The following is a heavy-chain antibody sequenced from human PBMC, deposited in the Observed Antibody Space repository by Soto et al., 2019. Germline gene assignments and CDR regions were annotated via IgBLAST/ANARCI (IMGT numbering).Heavy chain of an antibody. CDR3: TRGYGDYVPVY. CDR1: GFTFSGSA. Sequence: EVQLVESGGGLVQPGGSLKLSCAVSGFTFSGSAMHWVRQASGKGLEWVGRIRSKSNSYATAYAASVKGRFTISRDDSKNSAYLQMNSLKTEDTAVYYCTRGYGDYVPVYWGQGTLVAVSS. CDR2: IRSKSNSYAT. J-gene: IGHJ4*02. V-gene: IGHV3-73*01. D-gene: IGHD4-17*01.